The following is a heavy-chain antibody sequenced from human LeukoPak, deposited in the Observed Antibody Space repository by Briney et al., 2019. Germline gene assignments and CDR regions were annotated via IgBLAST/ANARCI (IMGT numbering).Heavy chain of an antibody. D-gene: IGHD6-13*01. CDR1: GFTFSSYA. CDR2: ISGSGGGT. V-gene: IGHV3-23*01. CDR3: AKESIAAAVWYYYYGMDV. Sequence: GGSLRLSCAASGFTFSSYAMSWVRQAPGKGLEWVSGISGSGGGTYYADSVKGRFTISRDNSKNTLYLQMNSLRAEDTAVYYCAKESIAAAVWYYYYGMDVWGQGTTVTVSS. J-gene: IGHJ6*02.